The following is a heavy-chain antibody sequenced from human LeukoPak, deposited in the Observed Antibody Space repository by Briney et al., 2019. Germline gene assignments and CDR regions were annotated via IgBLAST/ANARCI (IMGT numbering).Heavy chain of an antibody. J-gene: IGHJ4*02. D-gene: IGHD6-19*01. CDR3: ARMLGVAGTSGY. CDR2: ISVSSSYI. Sequence: PGGSLRLSCAASGFTFSSYSMNWVRQARGKGVEWVSSISVSSSYIYYADSVKGRFTISRDNAKISLYLQMNSLRAEYTAAYYCARMLGVAGTSGYWGQGTLVTVSS. CDR1: GFTFSSYS. V-gene: IGHV3-21*01.